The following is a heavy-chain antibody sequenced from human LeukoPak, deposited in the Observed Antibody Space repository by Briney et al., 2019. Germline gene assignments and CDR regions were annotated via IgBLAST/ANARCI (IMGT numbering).Heavy chain of an antibody. CDR1: GGTFISYA. V-gene: IGHV1-69*05. Sequence: SVKVSCKASGGTFISYAISWVRQAPGQGLEWMGRIISIFGTANYAQKFQGRVTITTDESTSTAYMELSSLRSEDTAVYYCARALVRTYYYDSSSAFDIWGQGTMVTVSS. D-gene: IGHD3-22*01. J-gene: IGHJ3*02. CDR3: ARALVRTYYYDSSSAFDI. CDR2: IISIFGTA.